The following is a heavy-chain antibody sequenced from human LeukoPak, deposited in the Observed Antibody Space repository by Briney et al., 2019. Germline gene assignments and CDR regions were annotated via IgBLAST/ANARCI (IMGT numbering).Heavy chain of an antibody. J-gene: IGHJ4*02. CDR1: GFTFSSYA. Sequence: GGSLRLSCAASGFTFSSYAMAWVRQAPGKGLEWVSSMSGTSGSSYYADSVKGRFTISRDNSKDTLYLQMNSLRAEDTAVYYCAKETNAVTGRAYFDYWGQGALVTVSS. D-gene: IGHD6-19*01. CDR2: MSGTSGSS. CDR3: AKETNAVTGRAYFDY. V-gene: IGHV3-23*01.